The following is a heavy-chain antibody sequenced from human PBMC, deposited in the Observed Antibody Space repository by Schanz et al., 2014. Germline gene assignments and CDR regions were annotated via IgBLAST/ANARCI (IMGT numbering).Heavy chain of an antibody. J-gene: IGHJ6*02. CDR1: GYTFTSYG. CDR2: ISAYNGHT. CDR3: VRDAGWAFGDYHGMDV. V-gene: IGHV1-18*01. D-gene: IGHD3-10*01. Sequence: QGQLVQSGAEVKKPGASVKVSCKASGYTFTSYGITWVRQAPGQGLEWMGWISAYNGHTTYAQKFQGRVTMTTDTSTSTACMELRSLISDDTAVYYCVRDAGWAFGDYHGMDVWGQGTSVTVSS.